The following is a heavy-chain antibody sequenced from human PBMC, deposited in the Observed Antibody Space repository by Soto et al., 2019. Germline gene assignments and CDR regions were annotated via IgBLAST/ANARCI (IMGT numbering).Heavy chain of an antibody. CDR3: AYSTGWYRHDV. J-gene: IGHJ3*01. V-gene: IGHV4-4*02. Sequence: QVQLQESGPGLVKPSGTLSLTCAVSGDSISNSRWWTWVRQPPGKGLEWIGDIFHSGDTNYNPSLKSRVFISVDTSQNQFSLKLSSVTAADTAVYYCAYSTGWYRHDVWGQGTLVTVSS. D-gene: IGHD6-19*01. CDR1: GDSISNSRW. CDR2: IFHSGDT.